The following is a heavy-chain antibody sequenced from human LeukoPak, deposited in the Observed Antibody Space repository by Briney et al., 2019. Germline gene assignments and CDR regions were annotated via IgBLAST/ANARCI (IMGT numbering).Heavy chain of an antibody. CDR3: ARASSSSLFDY. CDR2: INHSGST. D-gene: IGHD6-6*01. V-gene: IGHV4-34*01. CDR1: GGSFSGYY. J-gene: IGHJ4*02. Sequence: KTSETLSLXCAVYGGSFSGYYWSWIRQPPGKGLEWIGEINHSGSTNYNPSLKTRATISVDTSKNQFSLKLSSVSAADTAVYYCARASSSSLFDYWGQGTLVTVSS.